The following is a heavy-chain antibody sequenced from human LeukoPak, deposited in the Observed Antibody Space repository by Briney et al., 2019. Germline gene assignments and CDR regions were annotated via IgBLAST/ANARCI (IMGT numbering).Heavy chain of an antibody. Sequence: GESLKISCKGSGYSFTSYWIGWVRQMPGKGLEWMGIIYPGDSDTRYSPSFQGQVTISADKSISTAYPQWSSLKASDTAMYYCARHHTDYQLLSGVDYWGQGTLVTVSS. CDR2: IYPGDSDT. J-gene: IGHJ4*02. D-gene: IGHD2-2*01. V-gene: IGHV5-51*01. CDR3: ARHHTDYQLLSGVDY. CDR1: GYSFTSYW.